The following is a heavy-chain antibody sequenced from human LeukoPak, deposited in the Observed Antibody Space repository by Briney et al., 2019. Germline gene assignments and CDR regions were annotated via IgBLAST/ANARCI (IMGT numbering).Heavy chain of an antibody. J-gene: IGHJ4*02. D-gene: IGHD3-22*01. V-gene: IGHV1-2*02. CDR2: INPNSGGT. CDR3: AREREEADYYDSSGYVFDY. CDR1: GYTFTGYY. Sequence: ASVKVSCKASGYTFTGYYMHWVRQAPGQGLEWMGWINPNSGGTNYAQKFQGRVTMTRDTSISTAYMELSRLRSDDTAVYYCAREREEADYYDSSGYVFDYWGQGTLVTVSS.